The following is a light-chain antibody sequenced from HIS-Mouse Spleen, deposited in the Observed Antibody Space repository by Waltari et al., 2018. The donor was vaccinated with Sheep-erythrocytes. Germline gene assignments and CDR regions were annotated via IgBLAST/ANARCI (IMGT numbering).Light chain of an antibody. J-gene: IGKJ2*01. CDR2: KAS. Sequence: DIQMTQSPSTLSASVGDRVTITCRASQSISSWLAWYQQKPGKAPKLLIYKASSLESGVPSRFSGSGSGTEFTLTISSLQPDDFATYYCQQYNSYSHVYTFGQGTKLEIK. CDR3: QQYNSYSHVYT. CDR1: QSISSW. V-gene: IGKV1-5*03.